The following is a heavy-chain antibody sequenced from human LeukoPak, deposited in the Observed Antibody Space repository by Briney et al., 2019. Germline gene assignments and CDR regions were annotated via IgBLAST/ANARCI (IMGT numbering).Heavy chain of an antibody. CDR3: ARDKYSSSSGRSRGYYYYYGMDV. CDR1: GGSISSYY. V-gene: IGHV4-59*12. Sequence: SETPSLTCTVSGGSISSYYWSWIRQPPGKGLEWIGYIYYSGSTNYNPSLKSRVTMSVDTSKNQFSLKLSSVTAADTAVYYCARDKYSSSSGRSRGYYYYYGMDVWGQGTTVTVSS. D-gene: IGHD6-6*01. J-gene: IGHJ6*02. CDR2: IYYSGST.